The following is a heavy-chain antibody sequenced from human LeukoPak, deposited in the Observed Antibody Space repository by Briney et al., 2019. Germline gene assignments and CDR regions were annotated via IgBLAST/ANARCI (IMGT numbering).Heavy chain of an antibody. CDR1: GFTFSDSY. V-gene: IGHV3-11*01. J-gene: IGHJ2*01. D-gene: IGHD1-26*01. CDR3: AKDRTVGASYWYFDL. Sequence: GGSLRLSCAASGFTFSDSYMSWIRQAPGKGLEWVSYISSSGNTIHYTDSVKGRFTISRDNAKNSLFLQVNSLRAEDTAVYYCAKDRTVGASYWYFDLWGRGTLVTVSS. CDR2: ISSSGNTI.